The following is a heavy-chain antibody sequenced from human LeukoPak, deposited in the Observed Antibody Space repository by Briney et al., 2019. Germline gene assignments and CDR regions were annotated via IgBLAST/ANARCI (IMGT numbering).Heavy chain of an antibody. CDR3: ARDPGYSGYDLAFDI. CDR1: GGTFSSYA. D-gene: IGHD5-12*01. CDR2: IIPIFGTA. V-gene: IGHV1-69*05. J-gene: IGHJ3*02. Sequence: SSVKVSCKASGGTFSSYAISWVRQAPGQGLEWMGGIIPIFGTANYAQKFQGRVTITTDESTSTAYMELSSLRSEDTAVYYCARDPGYSGYDLAFDIWGQGTMVTVSS.